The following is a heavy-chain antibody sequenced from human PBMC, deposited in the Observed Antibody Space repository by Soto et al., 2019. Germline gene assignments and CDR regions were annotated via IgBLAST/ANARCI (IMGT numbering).Heavy chain of an antibody. CDR3: ATTFGYDSSGAAFFDY. J-gene: IGHJ4*02. V-gene: IGHV1-24*01. CDR1: GYTLTELS. CDR2: FDPEDGET. D-gene: IGHD3-22*01. Sequence: ASVKVSCKVSGYTLTELSMHWVRQAPGKGLEWMGGFDPEDGETIYAQKFQGRVTMTEDTSTDTAYMELSSLRSEDTAVYYCATTFGYDSSGAAFFDYWGQGTLVTVSS.